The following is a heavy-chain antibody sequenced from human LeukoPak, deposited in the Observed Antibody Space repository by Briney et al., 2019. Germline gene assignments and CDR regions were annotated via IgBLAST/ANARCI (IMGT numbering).Heavy chain of an antibody. J-gene: IGHJ4*02. CDR2: INPNSGGT. D-gene: IGHD6-19*01. CDR1: GYTFTSYD. Sequence: AASVKVSCKASGYTFTSYDINWVRQATGQGLEWMGWINPNSGGTNYAQKFQGRVTMTRDTSISTAYMELSRLRSDDTAVYYCARDCIAVAGFDYWGQGTLVTVSS. V-gene: IGHV1-2*02. CDR3: ARDCIAVAGFDY.